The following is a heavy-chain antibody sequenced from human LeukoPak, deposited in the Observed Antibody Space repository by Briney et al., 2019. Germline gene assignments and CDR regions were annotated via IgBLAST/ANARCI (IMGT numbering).Heavy chain of an antibody. CDR3: ANGDYYGFPTADY. D-gene: IGHD3-10*01. Sequence: GGSLRLSCAASGFTFSSYGMHWVRQAPGKGLEWVAFIRYDGSNKYYADSVKGRFTISRDNSKNTLYLQMNSLRAEDTAVYYCANGDYYGFPTADYWGQGTLVTVSS. J-gene: IGHJ4*02. CDR2: IRYDGSNK. V-gene: IGHV3-30*02. CDR1: GFTFSSYG.